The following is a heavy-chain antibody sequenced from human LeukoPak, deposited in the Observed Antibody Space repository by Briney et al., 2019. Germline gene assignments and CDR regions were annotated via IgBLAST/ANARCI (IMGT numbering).Heavy chain of an antibody. CDR2: ISFDGSDK. CDR3: ARERVAAAITGSFDP. V-gene: IGHV3-30*04. D-gene: IGHD6-13*01. CDR1: GFTFVNYA. Sequence: GGSLRLSCAASGFTFVNYAMHWVRQAPGKGLEWVSVISFDGSDKNYADSVKGRFTISRDDSKNTLYLQMNSLRVEDTAMYYCARERVAAAITGSFDPWGQGTLVTISS. J-gene: IGHJ5*02.